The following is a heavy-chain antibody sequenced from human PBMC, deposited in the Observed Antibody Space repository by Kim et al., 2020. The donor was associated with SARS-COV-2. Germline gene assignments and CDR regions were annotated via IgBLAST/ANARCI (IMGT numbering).Heavy chain of an antibody. D-gene: IGHD6-6*01. CDR1: GFTFSSYA. CDR2: ITYDGSNK. J-gene: IGHJ6*02. CDR3: ARSIAGSYYYGMDV. V-gene: IGHV3-30-3*01. Sequence: GGSLRLSCAASGFTFSSYAMHWVRQAPGKGLEWVAGITYDGSNKYYADSVKGRFTISRDNSKNTLYLQMNSLRAEDTAVYYCARSIAGSYYYGMDVWGQGTTVTVSS.